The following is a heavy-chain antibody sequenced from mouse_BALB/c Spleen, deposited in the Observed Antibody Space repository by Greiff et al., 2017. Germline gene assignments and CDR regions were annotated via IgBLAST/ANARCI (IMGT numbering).Heavy chain of an antibody. CDR1: GYTFTSYW. CDR3: TRGGDGYAMDY. CDR2: IDPSDSYT. V-gene: IGHV1S127*01. Sequence: QVQLQQPGAELVKPGASVKMSCKASGYTFTSYWMHWVKQRPGQGLEWIGVIDPSDSYTSYNQKFKGKATLTVDTSSSTAYMQLSSLTSEDSAVYYCTRGGDGYAMDYWGQGTSVTVSS. J-gene: IGHJ4*01.